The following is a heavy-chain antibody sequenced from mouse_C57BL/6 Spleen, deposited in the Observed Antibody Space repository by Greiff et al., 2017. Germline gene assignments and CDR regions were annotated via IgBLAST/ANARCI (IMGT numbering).Heavy chain of an antibody. D-gene: IGHD4-1*01. CDR2: IHPNSGST. J-gene: IGHJ2*01. CDR1: GYTFTSYW. V-gene: IGHV1-64*01. CDR3: ARWGLGLYFAY. Sequence: QVQLQQPGAELVKPGASVKLSCKASGYTFTSYWMHWVKQRPGQGLEWMGMIHPNSGSTNYNEKFKSKATLTVDQSSSTAYMQLSSLTSEDSAVYYCARWGLGLYFAYWGQGTTLTVSS.